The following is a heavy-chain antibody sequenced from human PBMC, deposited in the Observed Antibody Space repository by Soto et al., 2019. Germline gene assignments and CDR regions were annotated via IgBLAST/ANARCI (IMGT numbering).Heavy chain of an antibody. Sequence: GESLKISCKGSGYSFTSYWIGWVRQMPGKGLEWMGIIYPGDSDTRYSPSFQGQVTISADKSISTAYLQWSSLKASDTAMYYCARHSRYSYGLNWFDPWGQGTLVTVVS. V-gene: IGHV5-51*01. D-gene: IGHD5-18*01. CDR2: IYPGDSDT. CDR1: GYSFTSYW. CDR3: ARHSRYSYGLNWFDP. J-gene: IGHJ5*02.